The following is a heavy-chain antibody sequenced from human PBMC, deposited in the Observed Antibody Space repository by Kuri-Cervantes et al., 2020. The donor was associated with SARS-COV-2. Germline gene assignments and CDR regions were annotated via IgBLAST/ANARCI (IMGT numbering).Heavy chain of an antibody. CDR2: INHSGDT. Sequence: GSLRLSCTVSGGSISSYYWSWIRQSPGKGLEWIGEINHSGDTNYNPSLKSRVTMSIDTSKNQFSLRVKSVSAADTAVYYCARGGGFFEPSLDSWGHGTRVTVSS. V-gene: IGHV4-34*01. CDR1: GGSISSYY. J-gene: IGHJ5*01. CDR3: ARGGGFFEPSLDS. D-gene: IGHD4-23*01.